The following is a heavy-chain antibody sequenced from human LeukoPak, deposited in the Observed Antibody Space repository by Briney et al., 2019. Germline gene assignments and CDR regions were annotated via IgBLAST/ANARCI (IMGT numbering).Heavy chain of an antibody. CDR1: GFTFDDYG. Sequence: PGGSLRLSCVASGFTFDDYGMSWVRRVPGKGLEWVSGINWKDGSIGYADSVKGRFIISRDNAKNSLYLEMSSLRVEDTALYHCARGDGGDFWGQGTLVTVSS. D-gene: IGHD2-21*01. CDR2: INWKDGSI. J-gene: IGHJ4*02. V-gene: IGHV3-20*01. CDR3: ARGDGGDF.